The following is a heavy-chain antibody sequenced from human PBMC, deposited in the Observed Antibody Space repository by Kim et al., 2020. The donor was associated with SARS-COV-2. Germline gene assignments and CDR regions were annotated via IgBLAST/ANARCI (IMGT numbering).Heavy chain of an antibody. J-gene: IGHJ4*02. Sequence: GGSLRLSCAASGFTFSSYWMHWVRQAPGKGLMWVSFINTDGSSTYYADSVKGRFTISRDNAKNTLYLQMNSLRAEDTAVYYCARNFDSWGQGTLVTVSS. V-gene: IGHV3-74*01. CDR2: INTDGSST. CDR1: GFTFSSYW. CDR3: ARNFDS.